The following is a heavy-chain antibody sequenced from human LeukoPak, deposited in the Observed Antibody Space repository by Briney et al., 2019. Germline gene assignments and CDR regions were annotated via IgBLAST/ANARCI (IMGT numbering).Heavy chain of an antibody. D-gene: IGHD3-22*01. Sequence: GESLRISCKGSGYSFSSYWISWVRQMPGKGLEWMGSIDPSDSYTNCSPSFQGHVTISTDKSVSTAYLQWSSLRASDTAMYYCARNRYYYDFSGYYVDYWGQGTLVTVSS. CDR1: GYSFSSYW. CDR3: ARNRYYYDFSGYYVDY. J-gene: IGHJ4*02. V-gene: IGHV5-10-1*01. CDR2: IDPSDSYT.